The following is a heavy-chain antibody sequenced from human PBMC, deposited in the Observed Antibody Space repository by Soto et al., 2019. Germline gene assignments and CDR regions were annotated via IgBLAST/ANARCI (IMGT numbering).Heavy chain of an antibody. D-gene: IGHD3-22*01. V-gene: IGHV3-53*01. Sequence: PGGSLRLSCAASGFTVSSNYMSWVRQAPGKGLEWVSVIYSGGSTYYADSVKGRFTISRDNSKNTLYLQMNSLRAEDTAVYYCARGYYDSSGYYPGPFDYWGQGTLVTVSS. CDR1: GFTVSSNY. CDR2: IYSGGST. CDR3: ARGYYDSSGYYPGPFDY. J-gene: IGHJ4*02.